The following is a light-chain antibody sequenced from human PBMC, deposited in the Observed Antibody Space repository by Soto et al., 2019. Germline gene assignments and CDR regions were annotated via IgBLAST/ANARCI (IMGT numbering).Light chain of an antibody. Sequence: QSVLTQPPSVSGAPGQRVPISCTGSSSNIGAGYDVHWYRQLPGTAPKLLIYANNNRPAGVPDRFSASKSGTSASLAITGLQAEDEADYYCQSYDTSPSGYVFGTGTRSPP. CDR3: QSYDTSPSGYV. V-gene: IGLV1-40*01. CDR1: SSNIGAGYD. CDR2: ANN. J-gene: IGLJ1*01.